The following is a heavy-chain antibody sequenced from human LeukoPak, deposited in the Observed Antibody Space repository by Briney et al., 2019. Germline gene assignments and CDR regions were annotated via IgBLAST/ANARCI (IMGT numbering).Heavy chain of an antibody. D-gene: IGHD1-1*01. CDR2: INPNSGGT. V-gene: IGHV1-2*02. J-gene: IGHJ4*02. Sequence: ASVKVSFKASGYTFTGYYMHWVRQAPGQGLEWMGWINPNSGGTNYAQKFQGRVTMTRDTSISTAYVELSRLRSDDTAVYYCARSTRYNWNDDYWGQGTLVTVSS. CDR1: GYTFTGYY. CDR3: ARSTRYNWNDDY.